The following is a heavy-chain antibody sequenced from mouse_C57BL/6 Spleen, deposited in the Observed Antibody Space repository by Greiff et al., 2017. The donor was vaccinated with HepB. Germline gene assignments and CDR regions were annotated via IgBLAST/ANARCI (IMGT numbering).Heavy chain of an antibody. J-gene: IGHJ3*01. D-gene: IGHD1-1*01. V-gene: IGHV14-4*01. CDR1: GFNIKDDY. Sequence: DVKLQESGAELVRPGASVKLSCTASGFNIKDDYMHWVKQRPEQGLEWIGWIDPENGDTEYASKFQGKATITADTSSNTAYLQLSSLTSEDTAVYYCTTVYYYGSPSWFAYWGQGTLVTVSA. CDR2: IDPENGDT. CDR3: TTVYYYGSPSWFAY.